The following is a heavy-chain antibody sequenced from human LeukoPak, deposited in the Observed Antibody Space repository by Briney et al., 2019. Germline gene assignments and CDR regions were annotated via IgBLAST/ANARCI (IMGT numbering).Heavy chain of an antibody. CDR3: ASFRQDY. CDR2: ISWNSGSI. Sequence: PGGSLRLSCAASGFTFDDYAMHWVRQAPGKGLEWVSGISWNSGSIGYADSVKGRFTISRDNAKNSLYLQMNSLRAEDTAVYYCASFRQDYWGQGTLVTVSS. J-gene: IGHJ4*02. CDR1: GFTFDDYA. V-gene: IGHV3-9*01.